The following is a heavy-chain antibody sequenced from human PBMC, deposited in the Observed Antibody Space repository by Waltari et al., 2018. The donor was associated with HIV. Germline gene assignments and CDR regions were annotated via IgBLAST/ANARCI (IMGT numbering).Heavy chain of an antibody. CDR3: VRDAKIVVSIPYFDP. V-gene: IGHV3-21*04. CDR1: GPNLSPYG. Sequence: DVKLVESGGGLVKTGGSLTLSCGAYGPNLSPYGLNWVRQAPGKGLEWVASISGTSTFVKYADSVKGRFTTSRDNAKNTVYLQMDSLRVEDSAIYYCVRDAKIVVSIPYFDPWGQGVLVTVSS. J-gene: IGHJ5*02. CDR2: ISGTSTFV. D-gene: IGHD3-16*01.